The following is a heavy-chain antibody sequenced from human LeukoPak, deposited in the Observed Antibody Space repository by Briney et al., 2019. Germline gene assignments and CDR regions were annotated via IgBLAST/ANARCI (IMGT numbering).Heavy chain of an antibody. CDR2: ISSSGSTI. V-gene: IGHV3-11*01. D-gene: IGHD3-3*01. CDR1: GFTFSDYY. J-gene: IGHJ6*02. CDR3: ARENPPFWSGGMDV. Sequence: SGGSLRLSCAAPGFTFSDYYMSWIRQAPGKGLEWVSYISSSGSTIYYADSVKGRFTISRDNAKNSLYLQMNSLRAEDTAVYYCARENPPFWSGGMDVWGQGTTVTASS.